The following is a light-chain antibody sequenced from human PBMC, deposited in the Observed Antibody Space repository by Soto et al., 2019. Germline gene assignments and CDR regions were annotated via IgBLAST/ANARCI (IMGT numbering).Light chain of an antibody. J-gene: IGKJ2*01. CDR3: QQYDSLPYT. V-gene: IGKV1-33*01. CDR1: QGIINY. CDR2: DAS. Sequence: DIQMTQSPSSLSASVGDRVTITCQASQGIINYLNWYQQKPGKAPKLLIYDASNLETGVPSRFSGSGSGADFTFTISSLQPEDIATYYCQQYDSLPYTFGQGTKLEIK.